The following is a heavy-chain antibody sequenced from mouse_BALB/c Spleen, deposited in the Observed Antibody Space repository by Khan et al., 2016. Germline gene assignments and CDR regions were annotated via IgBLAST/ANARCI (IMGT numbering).Heavy chain of an antibody. CDR1: GFTFTDYY. Sequence: EVELVESGGGLVQPGGSLRLSCATSGFTFTDYYMSWVRQPPGKALEWLGFIRNKANGYTTEYSASVKGRFTISRDTSQSILYLQMNTLRAEDSATYYCARAGYYYGSRYWYFEVWGAGTTVTVSS. J-gene: IGHJ1*01. D-gene: IGHD1-1*01. CDR3: ARAGYYYGSRYWYFEV. V-gene: IGHV7-3*02. CDR2: IRNKANGYTT.